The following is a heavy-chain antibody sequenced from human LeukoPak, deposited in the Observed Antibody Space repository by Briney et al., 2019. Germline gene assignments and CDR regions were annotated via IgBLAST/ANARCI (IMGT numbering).Heavy chain of an antibody. Sequence: SETLSLTCTVSGGSISSYYWSWIRQPAGKGLEWIGRIYTSGSTNYNPSLKSRVTMSVDTSKNQFSLKLSSVIAADTAVYYCARGPSVLRYFDWLSTKYGMDVWGQGTTVTVSS. D-gene: IGHD3-9*01. J-gene: IGHJ6*02. CDR3: ARGPSVLRYFDWLSTKYGMDV. CDR1: GGSISSYY. V-gene: IGHV4-4*07. CDR2: IYTSGST.